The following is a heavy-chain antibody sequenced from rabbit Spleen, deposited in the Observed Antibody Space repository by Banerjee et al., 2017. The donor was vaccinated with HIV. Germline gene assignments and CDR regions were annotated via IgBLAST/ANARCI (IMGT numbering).Heavy chain of an antibody. CDR3: AREDVGGSVSL. V-gene: IGHV1S40*01. CDR2: IYGGSSGTT. CDR1: GVSFSVSSY. Sequence: EESGGDLVKPGASLTLTCIASGVSFSVSSYMCWVRQAPGKGLEWIACIYGGSSGTTYYASWAKGRFTISKTSSTTVTLQMTSLTAADTATYFCAREDVGGSVSLWGPGTLVTVS. J-gene: IGHJ6*01. D-gene: IGHD1-1*01.